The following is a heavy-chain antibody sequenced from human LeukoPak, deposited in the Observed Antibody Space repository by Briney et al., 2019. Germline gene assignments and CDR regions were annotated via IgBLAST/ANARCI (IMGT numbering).Heavy chain of an antibody. CDR3: AKDTGYGSGKSFDY. CDR1: GFSVTNAW. V-gene: IGHV3-23*01. D-gene: IGHD3-10*01. Sequence: PAGSLRLSCAASGFSVTNAWMSWVRQAPGKGLEWVSAISGSGGSTYYADSVKGRFTISRDNSKNTLYLQMNSLRAEDTAIYYCAKDTGYGSGKSFDYWGQGTLVTVSS. J-gene: IGHJ4*02. CDR2: ISGSGGST.